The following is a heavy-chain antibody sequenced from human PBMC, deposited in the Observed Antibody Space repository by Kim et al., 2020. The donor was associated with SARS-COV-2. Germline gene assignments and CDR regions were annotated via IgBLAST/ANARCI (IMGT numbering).Heavy chain of an antibody. CDR1: GYTFTGYY. Sequence: ASVKVSCKASGYTFTGYYMHWVRQAPGQGLEWMGRINPNSGGTNYAQKFQGRVTMTRDTSISTAYMELSRLRSDDTAVYYCARGPPPLRFLEWLGLDYWGQGTLVTVSS. D-gene: IGHD3-3*01. CDR3: ARGPPPLRFLEWLGLDY. V-gene: IGHV1-2*06. J-gene: IGHJ4*02. CDR2: INPNSGGT.